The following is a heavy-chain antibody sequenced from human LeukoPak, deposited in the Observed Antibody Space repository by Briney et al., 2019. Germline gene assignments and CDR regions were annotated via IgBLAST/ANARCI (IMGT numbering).Heavy chain of an antibody. CDR3: ARLRDISDYRDY. CDR1: GYSFTTYW. J-gene: IGHJ4*02. D-gene: IGHD3-22*01. Sequence: GESLKISCKASGYSFTTYWIGWVRQMPGKGLEWMGIIHPGDSDTSYSPSFQGQVTISADKSISTAYLQWSSLKASDTAMYYCARLRDISDYRDYWGQGTLVTVSS. CDR2: IHPGDSDT. V-gene: IGHV5-51*01.